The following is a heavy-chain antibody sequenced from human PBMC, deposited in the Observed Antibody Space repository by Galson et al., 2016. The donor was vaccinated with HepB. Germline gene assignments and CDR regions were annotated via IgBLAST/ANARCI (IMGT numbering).Heavy chain of an antibody. D-gene: IGHD1-26*01. J-gene: IGHJ3*02. CDR1: GYTFTSYY. CDR3: ARGGNYVGDSFDI. V-gene: IGHV1-46*01. CDR2: INPSGGPA. Sequence: SVKVSCKASGYTFTSYYLHWVRQAPRQGLEYMGVINPSGGPATFPPRFQGRVTMTRDTSTTTVYMELSSLRSEDTARYYCARGGNYVGDSFDIWGQGTMVTVSS.